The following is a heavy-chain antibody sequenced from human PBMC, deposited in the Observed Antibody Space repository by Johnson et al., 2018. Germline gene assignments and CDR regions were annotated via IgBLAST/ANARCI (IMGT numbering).Heavy chain of an antibody. CDR1: GFTFSSHW. Sequence: EVQLQESGGGLVQPGGSLRLSCVGSGFTFSSHWMRWVRQAPGKGMEWVASIRQDGSDISHVDSVKGRFTFNRDNAKNSLYLQMDRLRVEGTGVDYWVRVSFGGRDLWGQGTTVIVSS. V-gene: IGHV3-7*01. D-gene: IGHD3-16*01. CDR3: VRVSFGGRDL. J-gene: IGHJ6*02. CDR2: IRQDGSDI.